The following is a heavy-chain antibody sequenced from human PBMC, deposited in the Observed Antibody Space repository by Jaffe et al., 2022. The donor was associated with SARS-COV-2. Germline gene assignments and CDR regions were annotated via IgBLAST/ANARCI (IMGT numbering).Heavy chain of an antibody. D-gene: IGHD3-16*01. CDR3: VRDFIGVPGVDH. CDR1: GFTVSSNY. V-gene: IGHV3-66*02. CDR2: IYSGGST. J-gene: IGHJ4*02. Sequence: EVQLVESGGGLVQPGGSLRLSCAASGFTVSSNYMSWVRQPPGKGLEWVSLIYSGGSTYYADSVKGRFTISRDNSRNTLYLQMNSLRPEDTAVYYCVRDFIGVPGVDHWGQGTLVTVSS.